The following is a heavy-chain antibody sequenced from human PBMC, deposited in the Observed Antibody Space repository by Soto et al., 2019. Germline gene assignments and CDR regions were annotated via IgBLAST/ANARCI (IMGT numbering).Heavy chain of an antibody. Sequence: EVPLVESGAGLVQPGGSIRPSCEASRGGCGDYWMHLVRHAPGKGLVWVSRINRDANDIIYADSVKGRFTASRDNAKNMVFLQMNSLRVEDTAVYYCARDVPHNGFDSWGQGTELSVSS. CDR3: ARDVPHNGFDS. V-gene: IGHV3-74*01. CDR1: RGGCGDYW. D-gene: IGHD3-10*02. CDR2: INRDANDI. J-gene: IGHJ5*01.